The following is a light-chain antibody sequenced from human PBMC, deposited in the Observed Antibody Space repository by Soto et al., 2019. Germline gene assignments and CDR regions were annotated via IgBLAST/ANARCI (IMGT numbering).Light chain of an antibody. Sequence: QSVLTQPPSVSGAPGQRVTISCTGSSSNIGAGYDVHWYQQLPGTAPKLLIYGNSNRPSGVPDRFSGSKSGTSASLAITGLQDEDEADYYGQSYDSSLSGSNVVFGGGTKLTVL. V-gene: IGLV1-40*01. CDR3: QSYDSSLSGSNVV. J-gene: IGLJ2*01. CDR1: SSNIGAGYD. CDR2: GNS.